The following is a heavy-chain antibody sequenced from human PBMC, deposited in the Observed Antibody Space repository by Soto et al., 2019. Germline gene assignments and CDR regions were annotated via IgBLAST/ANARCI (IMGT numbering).Heavy chain of an antibody. D-gene: IGHD2-21*01. Sequence: GGSLRLSCAASRFTFSNSDVNWVHQAPGKGLEWVSGVSWNGSRPHYADSVKGRFIISRDNAKNTLYLQMNSLSAEDTAVYYCARRDQIAYYYGMDVWGQGTTVTVSS. V-gene: IGHV3-35*01. CDR1: RFTFSNSD. CDR3: ARRDQIAYYYGMDV. CDR2: VSWNGSRP. J-gene: IGHJ6*02.